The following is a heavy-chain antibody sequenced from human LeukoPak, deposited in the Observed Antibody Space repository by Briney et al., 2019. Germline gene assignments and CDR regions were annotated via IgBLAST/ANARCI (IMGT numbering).Heavy chain of an antibody. CDR1: GGSINSYY. CDR3: ARCYYDFWSGGEYYGMDV. D-gene: IGHD3-3*01. J-gene: IGHJ6*02. V-gene: IGHV4-59*08. CDR2: IYYSGST. Sequence: SETLSLTCTVSGGSINSYYWSWIRQPPGKGLEWIGYIYYSGSTNYNPSLKSRVTISVDTSKNQFSLKLSSVTAADTAVYYCARCYYDFWSGGEYYGMDVWGQGTTVTVSS.